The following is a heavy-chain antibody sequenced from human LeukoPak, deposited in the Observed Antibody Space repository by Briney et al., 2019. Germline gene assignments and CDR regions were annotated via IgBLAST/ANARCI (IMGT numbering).Heavy chain of an antibody. J-gene: IGHJ5*02. V-gene: IGHV4-39*01. CDR2: IYYSGST. Sequence: SETLSLTCTVSGGSISSSSYYWGWIRRPPGKGLEWIGSIYYSGSTYYNPSLKSRVTISVDTSKNQFSLKLSSVTAADTAVYYCARTDPYTLVGATKSPFDPWGQGTLVTVSA. CDR1: GGSISSSSYY. CDR3: ARTDPYTLVGATKSPFDP. D-gene: IGHD1-26*01.